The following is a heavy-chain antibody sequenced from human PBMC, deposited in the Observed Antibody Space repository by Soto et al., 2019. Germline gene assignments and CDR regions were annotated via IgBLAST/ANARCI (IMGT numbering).Heavy chain of an antibody. D-gene: IGHD4-17*01. Sequence: WGTLSLSCAASGFTFSSYAMSWVRQAPGKGLEWVSAISGSGGSTYYADSVKGRFTISRDNSKNTLYLQMNSLRAEDTAVYYCAKGHGDYFFDYWGQGTLVTVSS. J-gene: IGHJ4*02. V-gene: IGHV3-23*01. CDR1: GFTFSSYA. CDR2: ISGSGGST. CDR3: AKGHGDYFFDY.